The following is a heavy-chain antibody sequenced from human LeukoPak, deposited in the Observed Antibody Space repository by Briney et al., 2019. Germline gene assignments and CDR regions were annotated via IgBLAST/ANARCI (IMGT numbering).Heavy chain of an antibody. V-gene: IGHV3-48*03. CDR3: SELGITMIGGV. Sequence: GGALRLSCAASGFTVRSSYMSWVRQAPGKGLEWVSYISSSGRTIYYADSVKGPFTISRDNAKKSLYLQINSLGDQGTACYVISELGITMIGGVWGKGTTVTISS. D-gene: IGHD3-10*02. J-gene: IGHJ6*04. CDR1: GFTVRSSY. CDR2: ISSSGRTI.